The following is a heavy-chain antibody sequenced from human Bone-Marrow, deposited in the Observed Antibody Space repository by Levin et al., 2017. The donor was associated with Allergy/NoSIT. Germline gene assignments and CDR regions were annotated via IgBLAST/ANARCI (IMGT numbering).Heavy chain of an antibody. Sequence: PGGSLRLSCAASGFTFSNAWMSWVRQAPGKGLEWVGRIKSKTDGGTTDYAAPVKGRFTISRDDSKNTLYLQMNSLKTEDTAVYYCTTFHTAMARYFDYWGQGTLVTVSS. CDR3: TTFHTAMARYFDY. CDR1: GFTFSNAW. J-gene: IGHJ4*02. V-gene: IGHV3-15*01. D-gene: IGHD5-18*01. CDR2: IKSKTDGGTT.